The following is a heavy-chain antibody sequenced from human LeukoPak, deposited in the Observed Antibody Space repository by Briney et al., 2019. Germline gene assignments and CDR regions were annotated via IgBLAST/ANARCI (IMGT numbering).Heavy chain of an antibody. Sequence: ASVKVSCKASGYTFTSYYMHWVRQAPGQGLEWMGIINPSSGSTRYAQKFQGRVTMTRDTSTSTVYMELSSLRSEDTAVYYCARGTASYSSSSEGFDYWGQGTLVTVSS. CDR3: ARGTASYSSSSEGFDY. V-gene: IGHV1-46*01. CDR2: INPSSGST. CDR1: GYTFTSYY. D-gene: IGHD6-6*01. J-gene: IGHJ4*02.